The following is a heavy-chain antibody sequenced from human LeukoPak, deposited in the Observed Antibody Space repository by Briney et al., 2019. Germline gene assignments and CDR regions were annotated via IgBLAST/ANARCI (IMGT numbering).Heavy chain of an antibody. CDR3: ARQITFGGVEFDP. CDR2: IYPGGSDA. CDR1: GYSFTTYW. Sequence: GESLKISCKGSGYSFTTYWIGWVRQMPGKGLEWMGIIYPGGSDARYGPSFQGQVTISVDKSINTAYLQWSSLKASDTAMYYCARQITFGGVEFDPWGQGTLVTVSS. D-gene: IGHD3-16*01. V-gene: IGHV5-51*01. J-gene: IGHJ5*02.